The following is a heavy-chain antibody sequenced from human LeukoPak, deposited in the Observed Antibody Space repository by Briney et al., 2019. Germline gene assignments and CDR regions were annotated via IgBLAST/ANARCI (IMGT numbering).Heavy chain of an antibody. J-gene: IGHJ4*02. CDR2: IYPYTGAT. Sequence: ASVKVSCKASGYTFSGTGWYLYWLRQAPGQGLECMGWIYPYTGATHYAQKFQGRVAMTRDTSISTAYMELSRLRPDDTAVYYCARDGPAQMVAFAYWGQGTLVTVSS. V-gene: IGHV1-2*02. D-gene: IGHD3-10*01. CDR3: ARDGPAQMVAFAY. CDR1: GYTFSGTGWY.